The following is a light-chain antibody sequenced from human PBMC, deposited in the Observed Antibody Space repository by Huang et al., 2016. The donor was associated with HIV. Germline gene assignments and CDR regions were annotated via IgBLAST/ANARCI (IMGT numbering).Light chain of an antibody. CDR2: AAS. J-gene: IGKJ1*01. V-gene: IGKV3-15*01. CDR3: HQYNNWPQT. Sequence: EIVMTQSPATLSVSPGERATLSCRASQSVSSNLAWYQHKPGQAPRLLIYAASARASGIPARFSGSGSGTRFTLTISSLQSEDFAVYYCHQYNNWPQTFGQGTKVEIK. CDR1: QSVSSN.